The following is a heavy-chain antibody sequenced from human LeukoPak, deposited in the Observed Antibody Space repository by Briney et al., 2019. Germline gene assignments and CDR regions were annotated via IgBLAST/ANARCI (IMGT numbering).Heavy chain of an antibody. V-gene: IGHV3-7*01. Sequence: GGSLRLSCVASGFTFSHYWMSWVRQAPGKGLEWVANIKEDGSIEDYVDSVKGRFTVSRDNAKNSLYLEMDSLRVEDTAVYYCVSQQVAPPWGQGTLVIVSS. CDR2: IKEDGSIE. D-gene: IGHD5-12*01. CDR3: VSQQVAPP. J-gene: IGHJ5*02. CDR1: GFTFSHYW.